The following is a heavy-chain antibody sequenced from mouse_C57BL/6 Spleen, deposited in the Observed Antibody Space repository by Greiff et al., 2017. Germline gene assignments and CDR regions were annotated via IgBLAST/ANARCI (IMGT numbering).Heavy chain of an antibody. Sequence: EVKLMESGGGLVKPGGSLKLSCAASGFTFSDYGMHWVRQAPEKGLEWVAYISSGSSTIYYADTVKGRFTISRDNAKNTLYLQMTSLRSEDTAVYYCARGDFYWYFDVWGTGTTVTVSS. D-gene: IGHD3-3*01. V-gene: IGHV5-17*01. CDR3: ARGDFYWYFDV. CDR1: GFTFSDYG. CDR2: ISSGSSTI. J-gene: IGHJ1*03.